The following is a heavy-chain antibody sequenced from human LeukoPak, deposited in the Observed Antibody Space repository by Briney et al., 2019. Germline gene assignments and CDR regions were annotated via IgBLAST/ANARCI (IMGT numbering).Heavy chain of an antibody. CDR2: ISSSSSYI. Sequence: PGGSLRLSCAASGFTFSSYEMNWVRQAPGKGLEWVSSISSSSSYIYYADSVKGRFTISRDNAKNSLYLQMNSLRAEDTAVYYCARGPYYGILTGYYYWGQGTLVTVSS. CDR3: ARGPYYGILTGYYY. V-gene: IGHV3-21*01. J-gene: IGHJ4*02. CDR1: GFTFSSYE. D-gene: IGHD3-9*01.